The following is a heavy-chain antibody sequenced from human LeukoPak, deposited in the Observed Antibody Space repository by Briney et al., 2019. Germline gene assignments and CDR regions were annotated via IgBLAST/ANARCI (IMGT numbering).Heavy chain of an antibody. V-gene: IGHV4-31*03. J-gene: IGHJ4*02. CDR1: GDSINTGGYY. CDR3: ARDPTPGMYYFDY. Sequence: SQTLSLTCTVSGDSINTGGYYWNWIRQHPGKGLEWIGYIYYTGSTYYNPSLKSRPAISLDTSKNRFSLRLSSVTAADTAVYYCARDPTPGMYYFDYCGQGNLVTVSS. D-gene: IGHD4-11*01. CDR2: IYYTGST.